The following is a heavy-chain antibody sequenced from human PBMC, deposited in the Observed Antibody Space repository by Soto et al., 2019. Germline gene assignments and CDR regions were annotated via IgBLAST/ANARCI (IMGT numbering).Heavy chain of an antibody. CDR2: ISGSGGST. D-gene: IGHD3-3*01. CDR1: GFTFSSYA. V-gene: IGHV3-23*01. Sequence: GGSLRLSCAASGFTFSSYAMSWVRQAPGKGLEWVSAISGSGGSTYYADSVKGRFTISRDNSKNTQYLQMNSLRAEDTAVYYCAKDRRFLEWPAGGIDYWGQGTLVTVSS. CDR3: AKDRRFLEWPAGGIDY. J-gene: IGHJ4*02.